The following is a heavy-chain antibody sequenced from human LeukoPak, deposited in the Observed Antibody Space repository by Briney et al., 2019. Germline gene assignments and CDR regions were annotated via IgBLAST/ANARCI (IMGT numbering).Heavy chain of an antibody. J-gene: IGHJ4*02. CDR1: GFTVSSNY. CDR2: IYSGGST. D-gene: IGHD3-22*01. CDR3: ARESTYDSSGYYSGALDY. V-gene: IGHV3-66*01. Sequence: GGSLRLSCAASGFTVSSNYMSWVRQAPGKGLEWVSVIYSGGSTYYADSVKGRFTISRDNSKNTLFLQMNSLRAEDTAVYYCARESTYDSSGYYSGALDYWGQGILVTVSS.